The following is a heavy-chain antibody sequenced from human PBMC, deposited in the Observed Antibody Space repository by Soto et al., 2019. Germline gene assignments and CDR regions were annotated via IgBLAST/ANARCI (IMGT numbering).Heavy chain of an antibody. CDR2: INHSGST. V-gene: IGHV4-34*01. J-gene: IGHJ5*02. Sequence: SETLSLTCAVYGGSFSGYYWSWIRRPPGKGLEWIGEINHSGSTNYNPSLKSRVTISVDTSKNQFSLKLSSVTAADTAVYYCARGQSGYFSFYPYWFDPWGQGTLVTVSS. CDR3: ARGQSGYFSFYPYWFDP. CDR1: GGSFSGYY. D-gene: IGHD3-3*01.